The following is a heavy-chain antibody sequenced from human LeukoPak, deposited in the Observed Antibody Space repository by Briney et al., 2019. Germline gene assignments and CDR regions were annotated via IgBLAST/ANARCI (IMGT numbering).Heavy chain of an antibody. CDR3: AKDTGGSGWYDYFDY. Sequence: PGGSLRLSCAASGVTFDDYAMHWVRQAPGKGLEWVSLISGDGGSTYYADSVKGRFTISRDNSKNSLYLQMNSLRTEDTALYYCAKDTGGSGWYDYFDYWGQGTLVTVSS. CDR2: ISGDGGST. D-gene: IGHD6-19*01. CDR1: GVTFDDYA. V-gene: IGHV3-43*02. J-gene: IGHJ4*02.